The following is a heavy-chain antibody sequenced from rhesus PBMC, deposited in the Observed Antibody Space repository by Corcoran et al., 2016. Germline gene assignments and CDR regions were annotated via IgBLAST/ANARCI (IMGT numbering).Heavy chain of an antibody. CDR2: IYGSSTST. Sequence: QVQLQESGPGLVKPSETLSLTCTVSGGSISDSYRWSWIRQPPGKGLEWIGYIYGSSTSTNYNPSLKSRVTISKDTSKNQFSLKLSSVTAADTAVCYCARSGSNYVRGAFDFWGQGLRVTVSS. CDR1: GGSISDSYR. V-gene: IGHV4S10*01. D-gene: IGHD4-29*01. J-gene: IGHJ3*01. CDR3: ARSGSNYVRGAFDF.